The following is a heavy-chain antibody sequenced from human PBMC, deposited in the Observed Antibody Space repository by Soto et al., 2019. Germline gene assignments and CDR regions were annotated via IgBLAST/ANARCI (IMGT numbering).Heavy chain of an antibody. CDR3: ARGPITTVPYYIDY. Sequence: EVQLVESGGGLVQPGGSLRLSCAASGFTFSSYWMSWVRQAPGKGLEWVANIKQDGSEKYYVDSVKGRFTISRDNAKNSLYFQMNSLRAEDTAVYYCARGPITTVPYYIDYWGQGTLVTVSS. V-gene: IGHV3-7*01. CDR1: GFTFSSYW. J-gene: IGHJ4*02. CDR2: IKQDGSEK. D-gene: IGHD4-17*01.